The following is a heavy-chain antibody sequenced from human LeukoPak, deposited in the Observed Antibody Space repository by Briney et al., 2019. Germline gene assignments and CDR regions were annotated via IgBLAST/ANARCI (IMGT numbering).Heavy chain of an antibody. CDR3: AKDFSYYDSSGSGPDY. D-gene: IGHD3-22*01. V-gene: IGHV3-33*06. CDR2: IWYDGSSK. Sequence: GGSLRLSCAASGSYGMHWVRQAPGRELEWVAIIWYDGSSKYYADSVKGRFTISRDNSKNTLYLQMNSLRAEDTAVYYCAKDFSYYDSSGSGPDYWGQGTLVTVSS. J-gene: IGHJ4*02. CDR1: GSYG.